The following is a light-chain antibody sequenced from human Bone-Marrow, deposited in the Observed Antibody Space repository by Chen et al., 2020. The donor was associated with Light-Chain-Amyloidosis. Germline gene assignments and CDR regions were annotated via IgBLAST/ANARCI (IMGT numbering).Light chain of an antibody. CDR2: GAY. V-gene: IGKV1-39*01. CDR3: QQSRTFRT. CDR1: QNIGTY. J-gene: IGKJ1*01. Sequence: DIRLTQSPSSLSASVGDRVTITCRAGQNIGTYLNWYQQKSGRAPKLLLSGAYNRQSGVPTRFGGTGSGTDFTLIITSLQPEDFATYYCQQSRTFRTFGQGTKVEVK.